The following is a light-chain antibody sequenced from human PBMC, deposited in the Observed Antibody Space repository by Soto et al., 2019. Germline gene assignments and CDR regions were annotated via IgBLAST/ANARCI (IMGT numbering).Light chain of an antibody. Sequence: IQMTQSPSSLSASVGDTVTITCRAAQTVSTYLNWYQQKPGKARKLLIYLTSRPQSGVPSRFRFSGYETDFTLAISSLQPEDCATYYCQQTFSTLSFGQGTKVDI. CDR2: LTS. CDR3: QQTFSTLS. V-gene: IGKV1-39*01. J-gene: IGKJ2*03. CDR1: QTVSTY.